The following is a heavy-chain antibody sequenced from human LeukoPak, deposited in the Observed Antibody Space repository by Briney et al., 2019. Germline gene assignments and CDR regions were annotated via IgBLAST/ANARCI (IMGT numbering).Heavy chain of an antibody. V-gene: IGHV3-9*01. CDR2: ISWNSGSI. CDR3: AKDLSHTPYYMDV. J-gene: IGHJ6*03. CDR1: GFTFDDYA. Sequence: PGGSLRHSYAASGFTFDDYAMHWVRQAPGKGLEWVSGISWNSGSIGYADSVKGRFTISRDNAKNSLYLQMNSLRAEDTALYYCAKDLSHTPYYMDVWGKGTTVTVSS.